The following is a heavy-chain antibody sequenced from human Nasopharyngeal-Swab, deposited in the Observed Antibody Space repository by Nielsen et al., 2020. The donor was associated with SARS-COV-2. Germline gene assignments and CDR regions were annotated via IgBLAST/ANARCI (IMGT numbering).Heavy chain of an antibody. J-gene: IGHJ6*02. CDR1: GYTFTSYD. Sequence: ASVKVSCKASGYTFTSYDINWVRQATGQGLEWMGWMNPNSGNTGYAQKFQGRVTMTRNTSISTAYMELSSLRFEDTAVYYCARGPTYYDFWSGYYRGGMDVWGQGTTVTVSS. CDR3: ARGPTYYDFWSGYYRGGMDV. V-gene: IGHV1-8*01. CDR2: MNPNSGNT. D-gene: IGHD3-3*01.